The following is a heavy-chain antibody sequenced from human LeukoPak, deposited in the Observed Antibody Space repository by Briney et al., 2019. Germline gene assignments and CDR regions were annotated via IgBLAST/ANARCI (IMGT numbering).Heavy chain of an antibody. Sequence: ASVKVSCKASGYTFTSYYMHWVRQATGQGLEWMGWMNPNSGNTGYAQKFQGRVTMTRNTSISTAYMELSSLRSEDTAVYYCARVPFGELIWGQGTLVTVSS. D-gene: IGHD3-10*01. J-gene: IGHJ4*02. V-gene: IGHV1-8*02. CDR3: ARVPFGELI. CDR1: GYTFTSYY. CDR2: MNPNSGNT.